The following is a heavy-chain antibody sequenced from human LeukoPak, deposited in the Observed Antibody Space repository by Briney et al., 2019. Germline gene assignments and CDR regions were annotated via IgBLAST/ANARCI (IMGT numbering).Heavy chain of an antibody. D-gene: IGHD1-26*01. Sequence: GASVKVSCKASGYTFTGYYMHWVRQAPGQGLEWMGWINPNGGGTNYAQKFQGRVTMTRDTSISTAYMELSRLRSDDTAVYYCARDLRVGATLDYWGQGTLVTVSS. V-gene: IGHV1-2*02. CDR2: INPNGGGT. CDR3: ARDLRVGATLDY. CDR1: GYTFTGYY. J-gene: IGHJ4*02.